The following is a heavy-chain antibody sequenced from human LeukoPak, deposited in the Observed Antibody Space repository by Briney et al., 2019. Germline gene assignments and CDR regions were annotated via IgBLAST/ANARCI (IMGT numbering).Heavy chain of an antibody. CDR3: ARVSLWFGELYYFDY. CDR2: IIPIFGTA. Sequence: ASVKVSCKASGGTFSSYAISWMRQAPGQGLEWMGGIIPIFGTANYAQKFQGRVTITADESTSTAYMELSSLRSEDTAVYYCARVSLWFGELYYFDYWGQGTLVTVSS. CDR1: GGTFSSYA. V-gene: IGHV1-69*13. D-gene: IGHD3-10*01. J-gene: IGHJ4*02.